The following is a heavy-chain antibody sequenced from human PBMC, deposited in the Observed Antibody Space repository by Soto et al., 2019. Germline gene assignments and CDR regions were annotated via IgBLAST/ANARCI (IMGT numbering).Heavy chain of an antibody. V-gene: IGHV1-8*01. Sequence: ASVKVSCKASGYTFTSYDINWVRQATGQGLEWMGWINPNSGTANYTQKFQDRVTVTADESTATAYMTLSSLTSEDTAFYYCTSFDSNGYYPQNHYWGPGTQVNVSS. J-gene: IGHJ4*02. D-gene: IGHD3-22*01. CDR1: GYTFTSYD. CDR2: INPNSGTA. CDR3: TSFDSNGYYPQNHY.